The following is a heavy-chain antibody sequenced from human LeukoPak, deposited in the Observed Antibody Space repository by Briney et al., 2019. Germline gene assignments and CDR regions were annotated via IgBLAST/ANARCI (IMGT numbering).Heavy chain of an antibody. CDR1: GFSFSNYG. CDR2: IWNDGSNT. CDR3: ARDNAGLVKHLDAFDL. V-gene: IGHV3-33*01. Sequence: PGGSLGLSCAASGFSFSNYGMHWVRQAPGKGLEWVAVIWNDGSNTYYGDSVKGLFTISRDNSKNTVYLQMNSLRAEDTAVYYCARDNAGLVKHLDAFDLWGQGTMVTVAS. J-gene: IGHJ3*01. D-gene: IGHD1-26*01.